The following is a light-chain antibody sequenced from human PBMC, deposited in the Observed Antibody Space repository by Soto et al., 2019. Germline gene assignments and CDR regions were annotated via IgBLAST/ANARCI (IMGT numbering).Light chain of an antibody. J-gene: IGKJ2*01. CDR1: QSISSW. V-gene: IGKV1-5*01. CDR2: DAS. Sequence: DIQMTQSPSTLSASVGDRVTITCRASQSISSWLAWYQQKPGKAPKLLIYDASSLESGVPSRFSGSGSGTEFTLTISSLQPDDFATYYCQQYNSYPFTFGQVTKLEIK. CDR3: QQYNSYPFT.